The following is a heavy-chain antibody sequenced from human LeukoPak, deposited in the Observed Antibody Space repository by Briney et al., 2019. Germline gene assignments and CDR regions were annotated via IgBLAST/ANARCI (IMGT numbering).Heavy chain of an antibody. CDR1: GFTLSSYA. CDR2: ISVSGNT. Sequence: PGGSLRLSCAASGFTLSSYAMSWVRQGPGKGLEWVSAISVSGNTYHADSVKGRFTISRDSSKNSLYLQMNSLRAEDTAVYYCASNYYGSGSYGIDYWGQGTLVTVSS. D-gene: IGHD3-10*01. V-gene: IGHV3-23*01. J-gene: IGHJ4*02. CDR3: ASNYYGSGSYGIDY.